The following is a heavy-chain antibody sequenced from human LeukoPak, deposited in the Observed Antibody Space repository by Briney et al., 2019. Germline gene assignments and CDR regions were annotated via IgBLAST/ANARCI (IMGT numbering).Heavy chain of an antibody. CDR3: VRALGLTMVIRNSDY. Sequence: ASVKVSCKASGYTFTGYYMHWVRQAPGQGIEWMGGINPNSGATNYAQKFQGRVALTRDTSISAAYMELSGLRSDDTAVYYCVRALGLTMVIRNSDYWGQGTLVTVSS. CDR1: GYTFTGYY. D-gene: IGHD4/OR15-4a*01. J-gene: IGHJ4*02. V-gene: IGHV1-2*02. CDR2: INPNSGAT.